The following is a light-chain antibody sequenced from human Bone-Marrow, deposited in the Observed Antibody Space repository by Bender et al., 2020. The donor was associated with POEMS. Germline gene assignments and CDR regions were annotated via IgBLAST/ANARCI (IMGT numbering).Light chain of an antibody. CDR3: QSYDNSLGGWV. V-gene: IGLV1-40*01. CDR1: SSNLGAGYD. J-gene: IGLJ3*02. Sequence: QSVLTQPPSVSGAPGQRVTISCTGSSSNLGAGYDVHWYQHLPGAAPKLLIYGNTNRPSGVPDRFPGSKSGTSASLAITGLQAEDEGDYYCQSYDNSLGGWVFGGGTKLTVL. CDR2: GNT.